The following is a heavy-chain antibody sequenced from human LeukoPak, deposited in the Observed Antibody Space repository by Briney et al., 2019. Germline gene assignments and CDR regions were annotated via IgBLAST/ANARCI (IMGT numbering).Heavy chain of an antibody. D-gene: IGHD5-12*01. V-gene: IGHV4-34*01. CDR1: GGSFSGYY. J-gene: IGHJ5*02. CDR2: INHSGST. Sequence: SETLSLTCAVYGGSFSGYYWSWIRQPPGKGLEWIGEINHSGSTNYNPSLKSRVTISVDTSKNRFSLKLSSVTAADTAVYYCARCPQWIYNLFDPWGQGTLVTVSS. CDR3: ARCPQWIYNLFDP.